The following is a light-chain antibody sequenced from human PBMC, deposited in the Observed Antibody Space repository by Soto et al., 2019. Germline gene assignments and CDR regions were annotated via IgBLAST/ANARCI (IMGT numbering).Light chain of an antibody. CDR3: QQSNITPPT. J-gene: IGKJ1*01. V-gene: IGKV1-39*01. Sequence: DIKLTHSPSTLSASLGDRVTITCGASQSISNYLNWYQQKPGKAPKLLIYGASSLPSGVPSRFSGSGSGPDFTLTISSLQPEDFAIYYCQQSNITPPTFGQGTKVDIK. CDR2: GAS. CDR1: QSISNY.